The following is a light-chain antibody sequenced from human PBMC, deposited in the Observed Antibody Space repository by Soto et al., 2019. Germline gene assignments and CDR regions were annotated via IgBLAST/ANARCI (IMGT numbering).Light chain of an antibody. Sequence: QPVLTQSPSASASLGASVILTCTLSSGHSSYAIAWHQQQPEKGPRYLMKLNSDGSHNKGDGIPDRFSGSSSGAERYLTISSLQSEDEADYYCQTWGTGIVFGGGTKVTVL. CDR1: SGHSSYA. J-gene: IGLJ2*01. CDR2: LNSDGSH. V-gene: IGLV4-69*01. CDR3: QTWGTGIV.